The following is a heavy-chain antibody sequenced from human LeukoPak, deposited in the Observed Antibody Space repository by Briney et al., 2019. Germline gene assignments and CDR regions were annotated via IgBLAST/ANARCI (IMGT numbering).Heavy chain of an antibody. CDR2: IYYSGST. CDR3: ARVLPSTGATFYFDY. D-gene: IGHD1-26*01. Sequence: SETLSPTCTVSGGSISSGDYYWSWIRQPPGKGLEWIGYIYYSGSTYYNPSLKSRITISVDTSKNQFSLKLSSVTAADTAVYYCARVLPSTGATFYFDYWGQGTLVTVSS. J-gene: IGHJ4*02. V-gene: IGHV4-30-4*08. CDR1: GGSISSGDYY.